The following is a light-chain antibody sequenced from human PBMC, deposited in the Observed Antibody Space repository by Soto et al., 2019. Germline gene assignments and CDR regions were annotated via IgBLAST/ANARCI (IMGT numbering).Light chain of an antibody. J-gene: IGKJ5*01. Sequence: EVVMTQTPLSLSVAPGQPASISCRSNQSLVHSDGIAYFSWFQQRPGRSPRRLIYKVSNRDSGVPARFSGSGSGTDFALKISRVEAEDVGVYYCMQGTHWPITFGQGTRLEI. CDR2: KVS. CDR1: QSLVHSDGIAY. CDR3: MQGTHWPIT. V-gene: IGKV2-30*02.